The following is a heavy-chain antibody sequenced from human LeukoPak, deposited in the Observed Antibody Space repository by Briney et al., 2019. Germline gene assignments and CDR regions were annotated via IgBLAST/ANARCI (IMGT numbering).Heavy chain of an antibody. D-gene: IGHD2-15*01. Sequence: SETLSLTCAVSGGSISNSNWWNWVRQPPGKGLEWIGDIYHSGSTNYNPSLKSRVTISVDTSKNQFSLKLSSVTAADTAVYYCASSTSGGPDAFDIWGQGTMVTVSS. V-gene: IGHV4-4*02. CDR1: GGSISNSNW. CDR3: ASSTSGGPDAFDI. CDR2: IYHSGST. J-gene: IGHJ3*02.